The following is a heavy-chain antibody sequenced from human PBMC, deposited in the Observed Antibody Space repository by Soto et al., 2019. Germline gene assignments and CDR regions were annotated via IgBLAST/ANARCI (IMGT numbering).Heavy chain of an antibody. CDR3: AGVSSIAARRSFDS. D-gene: IGHD6-6*01. CDR1: GYTLTIHD. J-gene: IGHJ4*02. V-gene: IGHV1-8*01. CDR2: LNPHSGKT. Sequence: QVQLVQSGAEVKKPGASMKVSCKASGYTLTIHDIHWVRQAPGLVLEWMAWLNPHSGKTSYAQKFQGRLTMTGNASTSTAYMELSSLRSEDTAMYYCAGVSSIAARRSFDSWGQGTLVTVAS.